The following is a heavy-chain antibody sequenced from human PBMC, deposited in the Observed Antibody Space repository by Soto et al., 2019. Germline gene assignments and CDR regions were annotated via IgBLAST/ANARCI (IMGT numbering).Heavy chain of an antibody. CDR2: ISDTGGDS. Sequence: PGGSLRLSCEASGFTFINYAMSWVRQAPGKGLEWVASISDTGGDSYYADSMDGRFTISRDNSKNTLYLQINSLRAEDTAVYYCVRELYRSATMPCLDHWGQGTLVTVSS. V-gene: IGHV3-23*01. CDR3: VRELYRSATMPCLDH. CDR1: GFTFINYA. J-gene: IGHJ4*02. D-gene: IGHD1-1*01.